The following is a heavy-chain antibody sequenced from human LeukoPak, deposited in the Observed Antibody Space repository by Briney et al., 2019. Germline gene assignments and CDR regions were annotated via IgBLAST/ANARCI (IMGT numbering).Heavy chain of an antibody. CDR1: GGSMKNYY. V-gene: IGHV4-59*01. Sequence: SGTLSLTCTVSGGSMKNYYWIRIRQSPGKGLEWIGYIYYSGSTNYNPSLKSRVTISVDTSKNQCSLKLSSVTAPDTAVYYCARAGYCSSTSCQWVPLVWGQGTTVTVSS. J-gene: IGHJ6*02. CDR2: IYYSGST. D-gene: IGHD2-2*03. CDR3: ARAGYCSSTSCQWVPLV.